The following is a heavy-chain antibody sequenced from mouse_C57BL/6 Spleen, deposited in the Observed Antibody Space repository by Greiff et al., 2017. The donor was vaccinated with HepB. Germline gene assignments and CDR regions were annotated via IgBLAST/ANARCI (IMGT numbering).Heavy chain of an antibody. V-gene: IGHV1-69*01. CDR3: ARSLITTVTTYYFDY. Sequence: QVQLQQPGAELVMPGASVKLSCKASGYTFTSYWMHWVKQRPGQGLEWIGEIDPSDSYTNYNQKFKGKSTLTVDTSSSTAYMQLSSLTSEDSAVYYGARSLITTVTTYYFDYWGQGTTLTVSS. J-gene: IGHJ2*01. D-gene: IGHD1-1*01. CDR1: GYTFTSYW. CDR2: IDPSDSYT.